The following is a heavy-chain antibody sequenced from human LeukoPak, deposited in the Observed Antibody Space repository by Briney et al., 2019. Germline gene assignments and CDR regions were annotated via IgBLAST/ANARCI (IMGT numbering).Heavy chain of an antibody. J-gene: IGHJ4*02. V-gene: IGHV3-23*01. CDR2: ISGSGGST. CDR1: GFTFSSYA. Sequence: SGGSLRLSCAASGFTFSSYAMSWVRQAPGKGLEWVSAISGSGGSTYYADSVKGRFTISRDNSKNTLYLQMNSLRAEDTAVYYCAKDLLNLRGGEDYWGQGTLVTVSS. CDR3: AKDLLNLRGGEDY. D-gene: IGHD2-15*01.